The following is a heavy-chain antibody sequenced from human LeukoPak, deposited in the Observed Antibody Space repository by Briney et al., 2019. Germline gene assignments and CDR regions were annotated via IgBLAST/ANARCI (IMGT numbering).Heavy chain of an antibody. CDR2: ISSTNSYI. D-gene: IGHD1-26*01. CDR3: ARDGAVGFDP. J-gene: IGHJ5*02. Sequence: GGSLRLSCAASGFTFSSYSMNWVRQAPGKGLEWVSSISSTNSYIYYADSVKGRFTISRDNAKNSLYMQMNSLRAEDTAVYYCARDGAVGFDPWGQGSLVTVSS. CDR1: GFTFSSYS. V-gene: IGHV3-21*01.